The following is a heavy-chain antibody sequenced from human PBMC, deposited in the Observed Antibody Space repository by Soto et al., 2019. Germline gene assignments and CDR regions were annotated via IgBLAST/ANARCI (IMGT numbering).Heavy chain of an antibody. J-gene: IGHJ4*02. Sequence: GESLKISSEGSGYSFPGYSISWVRQMPGKGLEWMGRIDPSDSYTNYNPSFQGHVTFSVDKSISTAYLQWSSLKASDTAMYYCARSYNDSRGYYPQDDYGGQGTRVTVSS. CDR2: IDPSDSYT. D-gene: IGHD3-22*01. V-gene: IGHV5-10-1*01. CDR3: ARSYNDSRGYYPQDDY. CDR1: GYSFPGYS.